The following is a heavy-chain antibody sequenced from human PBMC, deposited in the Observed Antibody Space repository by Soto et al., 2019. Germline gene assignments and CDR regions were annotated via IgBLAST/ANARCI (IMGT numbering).Heavy chain of an antibody. Sequence: AASVKVSCKASGGTFSSYAISWVRQAPGQGLEWMGGIIPIFGTANYAQKFQGRVTITADESTSTAYMELSSLRSEDTAVYYCARVLRYYYDSSGYPSPIWFAPGGQGTRVTVP. V-gene: IGHV1-69*13. J-gene: IGHJ5*02. CDR2: IIPIFGTA. CDR3: ARVLRYYYDSSGYPSPIWFAP. CDR1: GGTFSSYA. D-gene: IGHD3-22*01.